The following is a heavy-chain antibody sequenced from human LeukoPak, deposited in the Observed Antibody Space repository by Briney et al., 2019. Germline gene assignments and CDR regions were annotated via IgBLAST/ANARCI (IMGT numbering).Heavy chain of an antibody. D-gene: IGHD2-2*01. Sequence: NPGGSLRLSCAASGFTFSDYYMSWIRQAPGKGLEWVSSISSSSSYIYYADSVKGRFTISRDNAKNSLYLQMNSLRAEDTAVYYCARVKCSSTSCYLPDAFDIWGQGTMVTVSS. CDR2: ISSSSSYI. J-gene: IGHJ3*02. V-gene: IGHV3-11*06. CDR3: ARVKCSSTSCYLPDAFDI. CDR1: GFTFSDYY.